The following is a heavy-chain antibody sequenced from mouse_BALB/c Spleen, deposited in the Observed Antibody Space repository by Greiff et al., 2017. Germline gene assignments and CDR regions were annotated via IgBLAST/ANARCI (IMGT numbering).Heavy chain of an antibody. V-gene: IGHV3-8*02. J-gene: IGHJ2*01. CDR3: ARVASLRYYFDY. Sequence: EVQLQESGPSLVKPSQTLSLTCSVTGDSITSGYWNWIRKFPGNKLEYMGYISYSGSTYYNPSLKSRISITRDTSKNQYYLQLNSVTTEDTATYYCARVASLRYYFDYWGQGTTLTVSS. D-gene: IGHD1-1*01. CDR2: ISYSGST. CDR1: GDSITSGY.